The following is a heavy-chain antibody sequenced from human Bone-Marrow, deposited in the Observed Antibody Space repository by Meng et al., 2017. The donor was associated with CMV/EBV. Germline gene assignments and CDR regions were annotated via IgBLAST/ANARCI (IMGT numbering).Heavy chain of an antibody. CDR3: ARDVMATT. J-gene: IGHJ5*02. CDR2: ILPVLDLT. Sequence: SVKVSCKSSGGNFNGYSISWVRQAPGQGLEWMGRILPVLDLTNYSQKFQGRVTITADKETTTAYMELRGLTSDDTAVYYCARDVMATTWGQGTLVTGYS. D-gene: IGHD5-24*01. V-gene: IGHV1-69*04. CDR1: GGNFNGYS.